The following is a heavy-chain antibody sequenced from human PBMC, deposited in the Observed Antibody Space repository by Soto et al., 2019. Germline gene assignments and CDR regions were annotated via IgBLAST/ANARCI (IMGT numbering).Heavy chain of an antibody. J-gene: IGHJ6*03. V-gene: IGHV1-8*01. CDR2: MNPNSGNT. D-gene: IGHD3-16*02. Sequence: GASVKVSCKASGYTFTSYDINWVRQATGQGLEWMGWMNPNSGNTGYAQKFQGRVTMTRNTSISTAYMELSSLRSEDTAVYYCVRRRSLHYDYIWGSYRSPLLDYYYSMDVWGKGTTVTVSS. CDR3: VRRRSLHYDYIWGSYRSPLLDYYYSMDV. CDR1: GYTFTSYD.